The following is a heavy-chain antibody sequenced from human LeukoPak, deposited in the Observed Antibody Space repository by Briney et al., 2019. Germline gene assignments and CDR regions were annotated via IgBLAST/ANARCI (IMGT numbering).Heavy chain of an antibody. V-gene: IGHV3-11*01. CDR2: ISSCGSTT. CDR1: GFTFSDYY. D-gene: IGHD6-13*01. J-gene: IGHJ6*03. CDR3: ARSIAAAGYLHYYYYYYMDV. Sequence: IPGVSLRLSCAASGFTFSDYYMSWIRQAPGKGLEWVSYISSCGSTTYYADSVKGRFTVSRDNAKNSLYLQMNSLRAEDTAVYYCARSIAAAGYLHYYYYYYMDVWGKGTTVTVSS.